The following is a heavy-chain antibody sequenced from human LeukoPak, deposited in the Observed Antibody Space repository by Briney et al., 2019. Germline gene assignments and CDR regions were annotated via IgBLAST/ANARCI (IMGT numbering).Heavy chain of an antibody. CDR3: LIFPGR. J-gene: IGHJ4*02. CDR1: GFSVFNAW. V-gene: IGHV3-15*05. Sequence: PGGSLRLSCAASGFSVFNAWMSWVRQAPGQGLEWVGRIKSRADGGTTGYAAPVEGRFSISRDDSENTLYLQMNSLQIDDTALYYCLIFPGRWGQGTLVTVSS. CDR2: IKSRADGGTT. D-gene: IGHD3-3*01.